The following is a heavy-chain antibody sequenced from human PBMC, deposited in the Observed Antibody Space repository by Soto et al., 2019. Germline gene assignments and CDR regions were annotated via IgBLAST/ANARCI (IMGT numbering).Heavy chain of an antibody. D-gene: IGHD4-4*01. CDR2: INSDGSST. J-gene: IGHJ4*02. CDR1: GFTFSSCW. V-gene: IGHV3-74*01. CDR3: ARGPAISTVTSFFDY. Sequence: GVSLRLSCAASGFTFSSCWRHWVRQAPGKGLVWVSRINSDGSSTSYADSVKGRFTISRDNAKNTLYLQMNSLRAEDTAVYYCARGPAISTVTSFFDYWGQGTLVTVS.